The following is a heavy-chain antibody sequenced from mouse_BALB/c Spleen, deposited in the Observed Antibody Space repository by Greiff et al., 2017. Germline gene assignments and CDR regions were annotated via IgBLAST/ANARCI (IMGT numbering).Heavy chain of an antibody. J-gene: IGHJ3*01. D-gene: IGHD3-1*01. Sequence: EVQVVESGGGLVKPGGSLKLSCAASGFAFSSYDMSWVRQTPEKRLEWVAYISSGGGSTYYPDTVKGRFTISRDNAKNTLYLQRSSLKSEDTAMYYCARRQLGLLFAYWGQGTLVTVSA. CDR1: GFAFSSYD. CDR3: ARRQLGLLFAY. CDR2: ISSGGGST. V-gene: IGHV5-12-1*01.